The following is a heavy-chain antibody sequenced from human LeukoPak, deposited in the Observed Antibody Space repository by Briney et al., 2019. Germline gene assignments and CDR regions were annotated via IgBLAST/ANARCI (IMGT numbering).Heavy chain of an antibody. CDR3: ARGRPLEHDSNYVYFDY. V-gene: IGHV4-34*01. CDR2: VNDRGIT. CDR1: GGTLTGSY. J-gene: IGHJ4*02. D-gene: IGHD4-11*01. Sequence: SETLSLTCAVYGGTLTGSYWTWIRQSPGKGLEWVGEVNDRGITNYSPSLNSRLTISIDTPQNRFTLKLRSVTAADTAVYYCARGRPLEHDSNYVYFDYWGQGTLVTVSS.